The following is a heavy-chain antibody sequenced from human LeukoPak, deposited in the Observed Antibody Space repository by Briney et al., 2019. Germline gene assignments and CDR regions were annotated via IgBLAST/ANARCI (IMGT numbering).Heavy chain of an antibody. J-gene: IGHJ4*02. CDR2: IQSNGRNK. D-gene: IGHD2-2*01. Sequence: GGPLRLSCAASGFIFSSDDMHWVRQAPGKGLEWVAGIQSNGRNKYYVDSVKGRFAISRDNSKSTLYLQVNSLRVEDTALYYCARESEGGTGTSCPDYWGQGTLVTVSS. V-gene: IGHV3-33*05. CDR1: GFIFSSDD. CDR3: ARESEGGTGTSCPDY.